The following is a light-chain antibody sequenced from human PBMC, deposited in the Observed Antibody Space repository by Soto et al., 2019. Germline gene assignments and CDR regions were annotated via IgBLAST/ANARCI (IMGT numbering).Light chain of an antibody. V-gene: IGKV3-20*01. CDR2: GAS. Sequence: EIVLTQSPGTLSLSPGESATLSCRASQSVSSSQVAWYQQKPGQAPRLLIYGASSRATGIPDRFSGVGTETDFTLTICRLEPEDFAVYYCQQYDTSPHTFGQGTKLEIK. CDR3: QQYDTSPHT. CDR1: QSVSSSQ. J-gene: IGKJ2*01.